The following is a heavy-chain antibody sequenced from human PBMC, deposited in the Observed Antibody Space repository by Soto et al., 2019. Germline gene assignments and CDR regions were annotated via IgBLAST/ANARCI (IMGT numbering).Heavy chain of an antibody. CDR1: GFTFSSYG. CDR3: AKDGMLGGFDY. Sequence: QVQLVESGGGVVQPGRSLRLSCAASGFTFSSYGMHWVRQAPGKGLEWVAVISYDGSNKYYADSVKGRFTISRDNSKNTLHLQMNSLRAEDTAVDYCAKDGMLGGFDYWGQGTLVTVSS. D-gene: IGHD2-8*01. V-gene: IGHV3-30*18. J-gene: IGHJ4*02. CDR2: ISYDGSNK.